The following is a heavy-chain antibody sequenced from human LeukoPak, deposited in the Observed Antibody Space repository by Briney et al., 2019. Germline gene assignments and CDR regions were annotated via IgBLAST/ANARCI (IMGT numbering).Heavy chain of an antibody. CDR3: ARGGVFSSGWYVDY. CDR1: GFTFSSYA. J-gene: IGHJ4*02. V-gene: IGHV3-64*01. CDR2: ISSNGGST. Sequence: PGGSLRLSCAASGFTFSSYAMHWVRQAPGKGLEYVSAISSNGGSTYYANSVKGRFTISRDNAKNSLYLQMNSLRAEDTAVYYCARGGVFSSGWYVDYWGQGTLVSVSS. D-gene: IGHD6-19*01.